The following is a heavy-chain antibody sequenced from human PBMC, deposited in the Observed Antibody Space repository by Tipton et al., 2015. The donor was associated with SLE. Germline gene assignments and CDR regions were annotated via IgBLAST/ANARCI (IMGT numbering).Heavy chain of an antibody. CDR2: IWYDGSNT. CDR3: ARDPHPLTGYYPDFDY. V-gene: IGHV3-33*08. CDR1: GFSFSSYG. D-gene: IGHD3-9*01. Sequence: SLRLSCAASGFSFSSYGMHWVRQAPGKGLEWVAVIWYDGSNTFYADSVKGRFTISRDNSENTLSLQMDSLRAEDTAVYYCARDPHPLTGYYPDFDYWGQGTLVTVSS. J-gene: IGHJ4*02.